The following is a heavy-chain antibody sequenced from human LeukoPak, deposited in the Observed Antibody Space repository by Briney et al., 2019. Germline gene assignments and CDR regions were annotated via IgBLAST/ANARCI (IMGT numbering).Heavy chain of an antibody. V-gene: IGHV3-23*01. Sequence: PGGSLRLYCAGSGFTLSSYVMSWLRQAPGKGLEWVSSLSGTAARTYYADSVKGRFTISRDNSKNTLYLQMSSLRAEDTALYYCAKDLGGDYVPFDNWGQGTLVTVSS. CDR2: LSGTAART. D-gene: IGHD4-17*01. J-gene: IGHJ4*02. CDR1: GFTLSSYV. CDR3: AKDLGGDYVPFDN.